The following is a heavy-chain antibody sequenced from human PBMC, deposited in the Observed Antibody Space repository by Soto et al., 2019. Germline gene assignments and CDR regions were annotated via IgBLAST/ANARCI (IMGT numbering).Heavy chain of an antibody. CDR3: ARAYLTPDY. CDR2: INSDGSST. CDR1: GFTFSNAW. Sequence: GGSLRLSCAASGFTFSNAWMNWVRQAPGKGLEWVSRINSDGSSTSYADSVKGRFTISRDNAKNTLYLQMNSLRAEDTAVYYFARAYLTPDYWGQGTLVTVSS. V-gene: IGHV3-74*01. J-gene: IGHJ4*02. D-gene: IGHD3-10*01.